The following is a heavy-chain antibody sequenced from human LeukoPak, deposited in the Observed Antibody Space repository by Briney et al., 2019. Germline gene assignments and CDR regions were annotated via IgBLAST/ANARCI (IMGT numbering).Heavy chain of an antibody. V-gene: IGHV3-15*01. Sequence: GGSLRLSCSGSGFTFNSAWVSWARQAPGKGLEWVGRIKAKTDGETTDYTAPVKGRFTISRDDSKNTVYLQMSSLQIDDTAVYYCLSAFGDWGQGTLVTVSS. CDR3: LSAFGD. J-gene: IGHJ4*02. D-gene: IGHD3-10*01. CDR2: IKAKTDGETT. CDR1: GFTFNSAW.